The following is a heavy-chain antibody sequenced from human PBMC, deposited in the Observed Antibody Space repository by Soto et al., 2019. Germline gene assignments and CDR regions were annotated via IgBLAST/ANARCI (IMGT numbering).Heavy chain of an antibody. Sequence: QVQLVESGGGVVQPGRSLRLSCAASGFTFSSYGMHWVRQAPGKGLEWVAVIWYDASNKYYADSVKGRFTISRDNTKNTMYLQMNSLRAEDTAVYYCARDPIGPGIFDYWGQGTLVTVSS. V-gene: IGHV3-33*01. J-gene: IGHJ4*02. CDR3: ARDPIGPGIFDY. CDR1: GFTFSSYG. CDR2: IWYDASNK. D-gene: IGHD1-26*01.